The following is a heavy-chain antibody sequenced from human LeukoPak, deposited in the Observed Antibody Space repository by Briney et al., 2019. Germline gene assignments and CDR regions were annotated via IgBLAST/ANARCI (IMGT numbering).Heavy chain of an antibody. V-gene: IGHV1-69*06. CDR1: GGTFTIYA. Sequence: SVKVSSTASGGTFTIYAISWVRQAPGHGLERMGGIIPIFGTANYAQKFQGRVTITADKSTSTAYMELSSLRSEDTAVYYCARGGSYYNAFDIWGQGTMVTVSS. D-gene: IGHD1-26*01. CDR2: IIPIFGTA. CDR3: ARGGSYYNAFDI. J-gene: IGHJ3*02.